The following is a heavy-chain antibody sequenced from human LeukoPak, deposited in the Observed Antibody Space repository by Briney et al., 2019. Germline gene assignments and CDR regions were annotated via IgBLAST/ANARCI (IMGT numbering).Heavy chain of an antibody. V-gene: IGHV1-69*05. CDR2: VIPIFGTA. CDR3: ARGPWELLYYFDY. D-gene: IGHD1-26*01. Sequence: LVKVSCKASGGTFSSYAISWLRQAPGQGLEWMGRVIPIFGTANYAQKFQGRVTITTDESTSTAYMELSSLRSEDTAVYYCARGPWELLYYFDYWGQGTLVTVSS. CDR1: GGTFSSYA. J-gene: IGHJ4*02.